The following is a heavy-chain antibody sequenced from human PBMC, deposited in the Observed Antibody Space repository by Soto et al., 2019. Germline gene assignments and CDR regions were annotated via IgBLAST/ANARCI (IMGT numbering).Heavy chain of an antibody. CDR2: IYYSGST. D-gene: IGHD3-3*01. CDR3: ARALGYDFRSGWFDP. J-gene: IGHJ5*02. V-gene: IGHV4-59*01. Sequence: SETLSLTCTVSGGSISSFYWSWIRQPPGKGLEWIGYIYYSGSTNYNPSLKSRVTISVDTSKNQFSLKLSSVTAADTAVYYCARALGYDFRSGWFDPWGQGTLVTVSS. CDR1: GGSISSFY.